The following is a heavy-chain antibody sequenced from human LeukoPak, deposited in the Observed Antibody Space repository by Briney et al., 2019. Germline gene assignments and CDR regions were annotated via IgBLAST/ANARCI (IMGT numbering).Heavy chain of an antibody. CDR1: GFSVSSNY. Sequence: PGGSLRLSCVASGFSVSSNYMSWVRQAPGKGLEWVSSISSSSSYIYYADSVKGRFTISRDNAKNSLYLQMNSLRAKDTAVYYCARDRGQQLVLWADYYYYGIDVWGQGTTVTVSS. D-gene: IGHD6-13*01. CDR3: ARDRGQQLVLWADYYYYGIDV. CDR2: ISSSSSYI. V-gene: IGHV3-21*01. J-gene: IGHJ6*02.